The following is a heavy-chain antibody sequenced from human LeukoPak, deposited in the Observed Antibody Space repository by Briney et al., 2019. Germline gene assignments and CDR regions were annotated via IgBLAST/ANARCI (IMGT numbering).Heavy chain of an antibody. CDR1: GFTFSSYS. CDR2: ISSSSSTI. CDR3: ARTRSWYSYGYKFDY. V-gene: IGHV3-48*02. Sequence: GGSLRLSCAASGFTFSSYSMNWVRQAPGKGLEWVSYISSSSSTIYYADSVKGRFTISRDNAKNSLYLQMNSLRDEDTAEYYCARTRSWYSYGYKFDYWGQGTLVTVSS. J-gene: IGHJ4*02. D-gene: IGHD5-18*01.